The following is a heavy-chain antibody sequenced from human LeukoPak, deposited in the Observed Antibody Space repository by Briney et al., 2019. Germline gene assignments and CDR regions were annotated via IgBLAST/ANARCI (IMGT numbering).Heavy chain of an antibody. CDR1: GFTFGDFA. D-gene: IGHD6-6*01. J-gene: IGHJ4*02. CDR3: AKLEGRHLAEYYFDH. V-gene: IGHV3-23*01. CDR2: VFGGGNGA. Sequence: GGSLRLSCAASGFTFGDFAVSWVRQPPGQGLEWVSAVFGGGNGAFYADAVKGRFTISRDNTQNTLYLQMNSLRAEDTAVYYCAKLEGRHLAEYYFDHWGQGTPVTVSS.